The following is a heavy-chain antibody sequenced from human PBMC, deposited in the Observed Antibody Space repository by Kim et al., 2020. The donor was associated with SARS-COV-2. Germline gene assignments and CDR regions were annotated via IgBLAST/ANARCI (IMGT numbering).Heavy chain of an antibody. V-gene: IGHV3-23*01. D-gene: IGHD2-8*02. J-gene: IGHJ4*02. CDR3: ATRTSAEY. CDR2: GGST. Sequence: GGSTYYADSVKGRFTISRDSSKNTVHLQMNSLRAEDTAVYYCATRTSAEYWGQGTLVTVSS.